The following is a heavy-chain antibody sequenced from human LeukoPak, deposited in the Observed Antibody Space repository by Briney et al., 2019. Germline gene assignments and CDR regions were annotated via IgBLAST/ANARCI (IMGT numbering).Heavy chain of an antibody. V-gene: IGHV5-51*01. CDR1: GYSFTSYW. CDR3: ARQPAEYCGGDCYRADYFDY. Sequence: GESLKISCKGSGYSFTSYWIGWVRQMPGKGLEWMGIIYPGDSDTRYSPSFQGQVTISADKSISTAYLQWSSLKASDTAMYYCARQPAEYCGGDCYRADYFDYWGQGTLVTVSS. J-gene: IGHJ4*02. D-gene: IGHD2-21*01. CDR2: IYPGDSDT.